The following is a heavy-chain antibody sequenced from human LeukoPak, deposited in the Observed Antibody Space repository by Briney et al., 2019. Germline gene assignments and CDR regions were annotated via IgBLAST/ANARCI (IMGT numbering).Heavy chain of an antibody. V-gene: IGHV1-8*01. CDR2: MNPNSGNT. CDR3: ARGPNPSIAVAGSIDY. D-gene: IGHD6-19*01. J-gene: IGHJ4*02. CDR1: VYTFTSYD. Sequence: ASVKVSFKASVYTFTSYDINWVRHATGQGLEWMGWMNPNSGNTGYAQKFQGRVTMTRNTSISTAYMELSSLRSEATAVYYCARGPNPSIAVAGSIDYWGQGTLVTVSS.